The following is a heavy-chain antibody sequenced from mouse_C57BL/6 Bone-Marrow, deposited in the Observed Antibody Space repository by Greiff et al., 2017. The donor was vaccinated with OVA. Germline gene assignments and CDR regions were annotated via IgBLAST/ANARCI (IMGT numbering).Heavy chain of an antibody. D-gene: IGHD2-4*01. CDR2: IWSGGGT. Sequence: QVQLKESGPGLVQPSQSLSITCTVSGFSLTSYGVHWVRQSPGKGLEWLGVIWSGGGTDYNADFISRLSISKDNSKSQCFFKMNSLQADDTAIYDCARKEGVIRKGVYFDCWGQGTTLTVSS. V-gene: IGHV2-2*01. CDR3: ARKEGVIRKGVYFDC. J-gene: IGHJ2*01. CDR1: GFSLTSYG.